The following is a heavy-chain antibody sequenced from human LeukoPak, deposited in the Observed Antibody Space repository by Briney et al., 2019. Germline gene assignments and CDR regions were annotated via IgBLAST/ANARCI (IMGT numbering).Heavy chain of an antibody. J-gene: IGHJ4*01. CDR1: GGSSNSHY. CDR2: MFGTGRT. CDR3: ATIKRGSIFGYFDF. Sequence: SETLSLTCTVSGGSSNSHYWSWIRQPPGKGLEWIGYMFGTGRTKDNPSLKSRVTLSADTSKNQFSLRLSSVTAADTAVYYCATIKRGSIFGYFDFWGQGILVTVSS. D-gene: IGHD5-18*01. V-gene: IGHV4-59*11.